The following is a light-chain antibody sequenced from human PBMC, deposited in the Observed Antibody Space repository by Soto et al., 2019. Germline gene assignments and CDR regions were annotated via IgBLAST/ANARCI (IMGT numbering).Light chain of an antibody. CDR1: RDINRW. V-gene: IGKV1-12*01. Sequence: DIQMTQSPSSVSASVGDRVTITCRASRDINRWLAWYQQKPGKAPKLLIYTASSLQSGVPSRFSGSGSGTDFTLTITSLQPEDFAPYYCQQATSFPYTLGQGTKLEIK. CDR3: QQATSFPYT. CDR2: TAS. J-gene: IGKJ2*01.